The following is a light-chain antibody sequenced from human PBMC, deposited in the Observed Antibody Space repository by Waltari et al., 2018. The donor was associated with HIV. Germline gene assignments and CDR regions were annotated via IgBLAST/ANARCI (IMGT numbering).Light chain of an antibody. CDR1: QNVDSW. J-gene: IGKJ2*01. Sequence: IQMTQSPSVPSASVGDRITITCRASQNVDSWLAWYQQRPGRAPKLLIYKSSTLEYGVPARFTGSGSGTNFTLTINSLHPDDFGTYYCQQYNSDFYTFGLGTRLDLK. CDR3: QQYNSDFYT. V-gene: IGKV1-5*03. CDR2: KSS.